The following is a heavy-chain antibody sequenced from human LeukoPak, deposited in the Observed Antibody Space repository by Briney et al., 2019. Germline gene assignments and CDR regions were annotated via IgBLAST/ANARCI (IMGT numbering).Heavy chain of an antibody. CDR3: ARGSGWTDY. J-gene: IGHJ4*02. D-gene: IGHD6-19*01. CDR1: GFIFSNYW. V-gene: IGHV3-7*01. Sequence: GGSLRLSCEVSGFIFSNYWMSWVRQAPGKGLEWVANIKEDESEKYYVDSVKGRFTISRDNAKNSVYLQMNSLRSEDAAVYYCARGSGWTDYWGQGTLVTVSS. CDR2: IKEDESEK.